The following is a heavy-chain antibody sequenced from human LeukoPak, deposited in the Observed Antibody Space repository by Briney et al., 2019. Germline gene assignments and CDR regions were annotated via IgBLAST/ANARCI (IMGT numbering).Heavy chain of an antibody. CDR2: ISSSGSTI. CDR3: ARGYCSSTSCFGFFWY. D-gene: IGHD2-2*01. Sequence: GGSLRLSCAASGFTFSGYEMNWVRQAPGQGLEWVSYISSSGSTIYYADSVKGRFTISRDNAKNSLYLQMNSLRAEDTAVYYCARGYCSSTSCFGFFWYWGEGTLVAVSS. CDR1: GFTFSGYE. V-gene: IGHV3-48*03. J-gene: IGHJ4*02.